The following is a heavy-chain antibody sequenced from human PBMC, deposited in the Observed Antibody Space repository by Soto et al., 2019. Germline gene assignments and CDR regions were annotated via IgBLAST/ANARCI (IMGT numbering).Heavy chain of an antibody. D-gene: IGHD3-22*01. CDR1: GFTFSSYA. CDR2: ISYDGSNK. J-gene: IGHJ3*02. CDR3: ARENYYDSSGYYYAFDI. V-gene: IGHV3-30-3*01. Sequence: QVQLVESGGGVVQPERSLRLSCAASGFTFSSYAMHWVRQAPGKGLEWVAVISYDGSNKYYADSVKGRFTISRDNSKNTLYLQMNSLRAEDTAVYYCARENYYDSSGYYYAFDIWGQGTMVTVSS.